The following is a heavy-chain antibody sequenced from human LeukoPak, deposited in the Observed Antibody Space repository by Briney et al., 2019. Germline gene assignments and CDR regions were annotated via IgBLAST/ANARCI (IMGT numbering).Heavy chain of an antibody. CDR1: GFPFSSHW. D-gene: IGHD6-19*01. J-gene: IGHJ4*02. Sequence: GGSLRLSCAASGFPFSSHWLSWFRQSPGRGLEWVAHINSDGSEKSYVDSVKGRFTISRDNARNSQFLHMNSLRAEDTAVYYCASGGGWVFFNWGQGTLVTVSS. V-gene: IGHV3-7*01. CDR3: ASGGGWVFFN. CDR2: INSDGSEK.